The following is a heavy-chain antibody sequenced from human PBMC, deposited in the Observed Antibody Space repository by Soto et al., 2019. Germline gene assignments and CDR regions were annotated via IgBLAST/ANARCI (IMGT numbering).Heavy chain of an antibody. V-gene: IGHV3-7*01. Sequence: GGSLRLSCAASGFTFSSYWMSWVRQAPGKGLEWVANIKQDGSEKYYVDSVKGRFTISRDNAKNSLYLQMNSLRAEDTAVYYCARDAGTRYCTNGVCYGGGAFDIWGQGTMVTVSS. D-gene: IGHD2-8*01. CDR3: ARDAGTRYCTNGVCYGGGAFDI. J-gene: IGHJ3*02. CDR1: GFTFSSYW. CDR2: IKQDGSEK.